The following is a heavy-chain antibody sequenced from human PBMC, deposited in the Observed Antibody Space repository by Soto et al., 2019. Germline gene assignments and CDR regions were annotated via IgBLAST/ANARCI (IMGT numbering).Heavy chain of an antibody. CDR2: ISAYNGNT. CDR1: GYTSTSYG. J-gene: IGHJ4*02. D-gene: IGHD3-22*01. V-gene: IGHV1-18*01. Sequence: ASVKVSCKASGYTSTSYGISWVRQAPGQGLEWMGWISAYNGNTNYAQKLQGRVTMTTDTSTSTAYMELRSLRSDDTAVYYCARFVVDYYDSSGYYFGYWGQGTLVTVSS. CDR3: ARFVVDYYDSSGYYFGY.